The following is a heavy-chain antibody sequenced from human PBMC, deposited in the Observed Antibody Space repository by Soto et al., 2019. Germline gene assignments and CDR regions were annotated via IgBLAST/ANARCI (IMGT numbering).Heavy chain of an antibody. D-gene: IGHD6-19*01. CDR2: IIPVLDIL. J-gene: IGHJ3*02. Sequence: QVQLVQSGAEVKKPGSSVKVSCQASGGTFNAYTLSWVRQAPGQGLEWMGRIIPVLDILDYAQKFKGRVTITADKSTNTVYMDLYRLRSDDTAVYYCARDFVEAMAAPRGDAFDIWGQGTMVTVSS. CDR1: GGTFNAYT. V-gene: IGHV1-69*08. CDR3: ARDFVEAMAAPRGDAFDI.